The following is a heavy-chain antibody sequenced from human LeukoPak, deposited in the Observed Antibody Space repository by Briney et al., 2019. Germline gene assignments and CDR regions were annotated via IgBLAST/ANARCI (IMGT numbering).Heavy chain of an antibody. CDR2: ISAYNGNT. D-gene: IGHD5-12*01. Sequence: ASVKVSCKASGYTFTSYGISWVRQAPGQGLEWMGWISAYNGNTNYAQKLQGRVTMTTDTSTSTAYMELRSLRSDDTAVYYCARVPPDIVATICYYYYYMDVWGKGTTVTVSS. J-gene: IGHJ6*03. V-gene: IGHV1-18*01. CDR3: ARVPPDIVATICYYYYYMDV. CDR1: GYTFTSYG.